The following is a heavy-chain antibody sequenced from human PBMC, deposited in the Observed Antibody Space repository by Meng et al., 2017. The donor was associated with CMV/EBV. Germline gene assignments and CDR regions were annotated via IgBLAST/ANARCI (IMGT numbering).Heavy chain of an antibody. D-gene: IGHD3-10*01. Sequence: VLAGQAGEKAGKPGAVVKVVCKAFCYTFTIIGISWVRRAPGQGLEWMGRISAYNGNTNYAQELQGRVTVTTDTSTSTAYMELRRLRADDTAVYYCARAWVGEEYYFDYWGQGTLVTVSS. CDR1: CYTFTIIG. CDR2: ISAYNGNT. CDR3: ARAWVGEEYYFDY. J-gene: IGHJ4*02. V-gene: IGHV1-18*01.